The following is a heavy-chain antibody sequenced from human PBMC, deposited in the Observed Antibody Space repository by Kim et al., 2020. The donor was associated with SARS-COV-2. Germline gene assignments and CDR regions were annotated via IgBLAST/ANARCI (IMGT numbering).Heavy chain of an antibody. CDR1: GYTFTSYA. Sequence: ASVKVSCKASGYTFTSYAMNWVRQAPGQGLEWMGWINTNTGNPTYAQGFTGRFVFSLDTSVSTAYLQISSLKAEDTAVYYCARDRTNYDYIWGSYRAQAYNWFDPWGQGTLVTVSS. V-gene: IGHV7-4-1*02. CDR2: INTNTGNP. D-gene: IGHD3-16*02. J-gene: IGHJ5*02. CDR3: ARDRTNYDYIWGSYRAQAYNWFDP.